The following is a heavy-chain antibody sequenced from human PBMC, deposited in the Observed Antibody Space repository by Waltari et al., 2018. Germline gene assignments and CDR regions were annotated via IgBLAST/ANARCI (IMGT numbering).Heavy chain of an antibody. D-gene: IGHD3-10*01. Sequence: QVQLVQSGAEVKKPGASVKVSCKVSGYTLTELSLYWVRQATGQGLEWMGWMNPNSGNTGYAQKFQGRVTITRNTSISTAYMELSSLRSEDTAVYYCARYGVLNYFDYWGQGTLVTVSS. CDR1: GYTLTELS. V-gene: IGHV1-8*03. CDR2: MNPNSGNT. J-gene: IGHJ4*02. CDR3: ARYGVLNYFDY.